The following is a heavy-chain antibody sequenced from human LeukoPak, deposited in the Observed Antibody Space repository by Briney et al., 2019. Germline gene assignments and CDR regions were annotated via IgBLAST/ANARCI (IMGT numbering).Heavy chain of an antibody. D-gene: IGHD6-19*01. J-gene: IGHJ4*02. CDR2: ISVYNGNT. CDR1: GYTFTRYG. CDR3: ARDYSRGDPDY. Sequence: GASVKVSCTASGYTFTRYGISWVRQAPGQGLEWMGWISVYNGNTNYTQKVQGRVTMTTETSTSTAYMELRSLRSDDTAVYYCARDYSRGDPDYWGQGTLVTVSS. V-gene: IGHV1-18*01.